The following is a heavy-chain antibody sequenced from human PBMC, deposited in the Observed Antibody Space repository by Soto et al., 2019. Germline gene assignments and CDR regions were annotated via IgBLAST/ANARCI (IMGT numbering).Heavy chain of an antibody. D-gene: IGHD3-3*01. J-gene: IGHJ6*02. CDR3: ARDRPDYDFWSGYFDYYYYYGMDV. CDR1: GFTFSSYS. CDR2: ISSSSSTI. V-gene: IGHV3-48*02. Sequence: PGGSLRLSCAASGFTFSSYSMNWVRQAPGKGLEWVSYISSSSSTIYYADSVKGRFTISRDNAKNSLYLQMNSLRDEDTAVYYCARDRPDYDFWSGYFDYYYYYGMDVWGQGTTVTVSS.